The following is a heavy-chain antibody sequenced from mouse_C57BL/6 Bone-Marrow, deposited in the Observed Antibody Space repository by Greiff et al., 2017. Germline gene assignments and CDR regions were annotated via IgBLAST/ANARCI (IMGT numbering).Heavy chain of an antibody. CDR2: IYPGDGDT. Sequence: VQGVESGPELVKPGASVKISCKASGYAFSSSWMNWVKQRPGKGLEWIGRIYPGDGDTNYNGKFKGKATLTADKSSSTAYMQLSSLTSEDSAVYFCARDGYYLFAYWGQGTLVTVSA. CDR1: GYAFSSSW. V-gene: IGHV1-82*01. J-gene: IGHJ3*01. CDR3: ARDGYYLFAY. D-gene: IGHD2-3*01.